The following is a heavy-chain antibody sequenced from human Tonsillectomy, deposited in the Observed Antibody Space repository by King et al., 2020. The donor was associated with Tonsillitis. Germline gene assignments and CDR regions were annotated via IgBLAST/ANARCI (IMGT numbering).Heavy chain of an antibody. J-gene: IGHJ5*02. CDR1: GGSISSSSYY. CDR2: IYYSGSN. D-gene: IGHD3-10*01. Sequence: LQLQESGPGLVKPSETLSLTCTVSGGSISSSSYYWGWIRQPPGKGLEWIGSIYYSGSNYYNPSLKSRVTISVDTSKNQFSLKLSSVTAADTAVYYCARRLNYYGSGGYYSLNWFDPWGQGTLVTVSS. CDR3: ARRLNYYGSGGYYSLNWFDP. V-gene: IGHV4-39*07.